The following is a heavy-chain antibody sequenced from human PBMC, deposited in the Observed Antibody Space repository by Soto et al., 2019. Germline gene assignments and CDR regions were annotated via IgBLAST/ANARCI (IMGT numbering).Heavy chain of an antibody. J-gene: IGHJ4*02. Sequence: QVQLQESGPGLVKPSWTLSLTCAVSGGSISSSNWWSWVRQPPGKGLEWIGEIYHSGSTNYNPYLKSRVTASVDKAQNQFSLKLSSVTAADTAVYYCARVAVAGTRFDYWGQGTLVTVSS. CDR3: ARVAVAGTRFDY. CDR2: IYHSGST. D-gene: IGHD6-19*01. CDR1: GGSISSSNW. V-gene: IGHV4-4*02.